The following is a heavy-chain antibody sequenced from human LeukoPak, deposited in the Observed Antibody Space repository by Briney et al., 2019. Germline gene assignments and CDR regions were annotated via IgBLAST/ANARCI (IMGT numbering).Heavy chain of an antibody. CDR1: GFIVSNNY. CDR2: LYNAGST. Sequence: GGSLRLSCVASGFIVSNNYMSWVRQAPGKGLEWVSVLYNAGSTYYADSVKGRFTISRDNSKNTLYLQMNSLRAEDTAVYYCTKEVVEAAQGYFSSAMDVWGQGTTVTVSS. CDR3: TKEVVEAAQGYFSSAMDV. J-gene: IGHJ6*02. V-gene: IGHV3-53*01. D-gene: IGHD2-2*01.